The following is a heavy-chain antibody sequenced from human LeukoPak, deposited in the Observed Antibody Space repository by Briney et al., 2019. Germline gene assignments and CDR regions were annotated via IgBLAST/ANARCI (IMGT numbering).Heavy chain of an antibody. V-gene: IGHV3-23*01. CDR2: ISGSGGST. CDR1: GFTFSSYS. D-gene: IGHD1-7*01. J-gene: IGHJ4*02. Sequence: GGSLRLSCAASGFTFSSYSMNWVRQAPGKGLEWVSGISGSGGSTYYADSVKGRFTISRDNSKNTLYLQMNSLRAEDTAVYYCAKDRGNWNYFPEYWGQGTLVTVSS. CDR3: AKDRGNWNYFPEY.